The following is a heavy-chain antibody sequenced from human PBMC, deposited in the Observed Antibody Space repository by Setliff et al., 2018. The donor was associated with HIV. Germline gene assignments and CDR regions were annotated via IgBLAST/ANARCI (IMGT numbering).Heavy chain of an antibody. V-gene: IGHV1-3*01. J-gene: IGHJ6*03. D-gene: IGHD2-2*01. CDR3: ARDPEAQIVVVPAYMDV. Sequence: ASVKVSCKASGYTFTSYAMHWVRQAPGQRLEWMGWINAGNGNTKYSQKFQGRVTITRDTSASTAYMELSSLRSGDTAVYYCARDPEAQIVVVPAYMDVWGKGTTVTVSS. CDR1: GYTFTSYA. CDR2: INAGNGNT.